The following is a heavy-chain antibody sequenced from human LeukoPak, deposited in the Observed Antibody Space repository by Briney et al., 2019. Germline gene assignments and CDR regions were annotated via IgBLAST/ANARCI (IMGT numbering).Heavy chain of an antibody. CDR1: GFTFSSYW. Sequence: PGGSLRLSCAASGFTFSSYWMSWVRQAPGKGLEWVANIKQDGSEKYYVDSVKGRFTISRDNSKNTLYLQMNSLRAEDTAVYYCAKSPPEGSFGSWYFDLWGRGTLVTVSS. CDR2: IKQDGSEK. J-gene: IGHJ2*01. V-gene: IGHV3-7*03. D-gene: IGHD3-10*01. CDR3: AKSPPEGSFGSWYFDL.